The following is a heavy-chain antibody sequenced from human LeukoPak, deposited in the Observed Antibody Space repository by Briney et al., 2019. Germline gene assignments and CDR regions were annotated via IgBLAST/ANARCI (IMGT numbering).Heavy chain of an antibody. J-gene: IGHJ2*01. CDR2: IEQDGSEK. D-gene: IGHD3-10*01. CDR3: ARLFGARYFDL. V-gene: IGHV3-7*05. CDR1: GLTFSNYW. Sequence: GGSLRLSCAASGLTFSNYWMTWVRQAPGKGLEWVANIEQDGSEKYYVDSVKGRFTISRENAKNSLYLQMNTLRAEDTAVYYCARLFGARYFDLWGRGTLVTVSS.